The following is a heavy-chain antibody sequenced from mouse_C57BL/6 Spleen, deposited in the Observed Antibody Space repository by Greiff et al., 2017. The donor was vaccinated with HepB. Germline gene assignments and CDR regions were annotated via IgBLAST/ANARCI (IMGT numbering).Heavy chain of an antibody. V-gene: IGHV1-76*01. CDR1: GYTFTDYY. CDR3: ARQEMN. CDR2: IYPGSGNT. Sequence: QVQLKESGAELVRPGASVKLSCKASGYTFTDYYINWVKQRPGQGLEWIARIYPGSGNTYYNEKFKGKATLTAEKSSSTAYMQLSSLTSEDSAVYFCARQEMNWGQGTTLTVSS. J-gene: IGHJ2*01.